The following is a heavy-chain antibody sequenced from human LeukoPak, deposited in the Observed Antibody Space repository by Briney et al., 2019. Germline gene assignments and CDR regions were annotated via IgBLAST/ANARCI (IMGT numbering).Heavy chain of an antibody. CDR2: ISGYNYKT. Sequence: ASVKVSCKAFGYTLSSYGISWLRQAPGQGLEWIGWISGYNYKTKYAQTFQGRVAMTIDTSTKTVSMELRILRSDDTAVYYCARDHEGSPFWREAFDIWGQGTMVTVSS. V-gene: IGHV1-18*04. J-gene: IGHJ3*02. CDR1: GYTLSSYG. CDR3: ARDHEGSPFWREAFDI. D-gene: IGHD3-3*01.